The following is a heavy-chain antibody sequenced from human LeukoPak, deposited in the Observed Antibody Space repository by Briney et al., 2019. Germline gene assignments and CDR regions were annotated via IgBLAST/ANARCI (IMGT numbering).Heavy chain of an antibody. CDR3: ARDIAVTGTGYYYGMDV. V-gene: IGHV1-46*01. CDR2: IDTNDGTR. CDR1: GYTLTRYY. Sequence: GASVTVSCKASGYTLTRYYMHWVRQAPGQGLEWMGIIDTNDGTRSYAQKFQGRVTMTRDTSTSTVYMELSSLRSEDTALYYCARDIAVTGTGYYYGMDVWGQGTTVTVSS. D-gene: IGHD6-19*01. J-gene: IGHJ6*02.